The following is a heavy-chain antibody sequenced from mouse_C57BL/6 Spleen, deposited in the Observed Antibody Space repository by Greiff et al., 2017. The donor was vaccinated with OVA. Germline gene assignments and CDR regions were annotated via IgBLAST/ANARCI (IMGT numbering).Heavy chain of an antibody. J-gene: IGHJ2*01. CDR2: IRSKSNNYAT. V-gene: IGHV10-1*01. CDR1: GFSFNTYA. Sequence: EVNLVESGGGLVQPKGSLKLSCAASGFSFNTYAMNWVRQAPGKGLEWVARIRSKSNNYATYYADSVKDRFTISRDDSESMLYLQMNNLKTEDTAMYYCVRADGYYPYFDYWGQGTTLTVSS. CDR3: VRADGYYPYFDY. D-gene: IGHD2-3*01.